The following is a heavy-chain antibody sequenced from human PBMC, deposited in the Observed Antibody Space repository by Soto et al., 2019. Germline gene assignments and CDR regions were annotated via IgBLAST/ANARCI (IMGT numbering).Heavy chain of an antibody. J-gene: IGHJ4*02. V-gene: IGHV3-30*18. D-gene: IGHD3-10*01. Sequence: QVQLVESGGGVVQPGRSLRLSCAASGFTFSSYSMHWVRQAPGKGLEWVAVISYDGSNKYYADSVKGRFTISRDNSKNTLYLQMNSLRAEDTAVYYCAKGMVRGLSIDYWGQGTLVTVSS. CDR2: ISYDGSNK. CDR3: AKGMVRGLSIDY. CDR1: GFTFSSYS.